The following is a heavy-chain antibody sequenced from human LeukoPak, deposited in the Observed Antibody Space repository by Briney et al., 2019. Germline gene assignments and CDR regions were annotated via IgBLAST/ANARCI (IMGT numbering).Heavy chain of an antibody. J-gene: IGHJ6*02. CDR1: GYTLTELS. CDR2: FDPEDGET. D-gene: IGHD4-23*01. Sequence: ASVKVSCKVSGYTLTELSMHWVRQAPGKGLEWMGGFDPEDGETIYAQKFQGRVTMTEDTSTDTAYMELSSLRSEDTAVYYCATPYGGNYYYYYYYGMDVWGQGITVTVSS. CDR3: ATPYGGNYYYYYYYGMDV. V-gene: IGHV1-24*01.